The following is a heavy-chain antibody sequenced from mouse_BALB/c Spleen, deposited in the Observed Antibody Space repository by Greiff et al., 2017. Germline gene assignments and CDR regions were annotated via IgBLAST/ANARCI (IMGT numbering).Heavy chain of an antibody. CDR1: GFTFSSYG. V-gene: IGHV5-6-3*01. CDR2: INSNGGST. J-gene: IGHJ2*01. Sequence: EVQVVESGGGLVQPGGSLKLSCAASGFTFSSYGMSWVRQTPDKRLELVATINSNGGSTYYPDSVKGRFTISRDNAKNTLYLQMSSLKSEDTAMYYCARDTTYYFDYWGQGTTLTVSS. CDR3: ARDTTYYFDY. D-gene: IGHD1-1*01.